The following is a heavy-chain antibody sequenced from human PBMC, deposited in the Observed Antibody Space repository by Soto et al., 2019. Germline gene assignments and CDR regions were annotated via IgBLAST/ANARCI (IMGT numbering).Heavy chain of an antibody. Sequence: EVQLAESGGGLVQPGGSLRLSCATSGFTFTDYWMHWVRQAPGKGLVWVSRINGNGRATDYADSVKGRFIISRDNAKNTLHLQMNSLRAEDPAIYYCARAPYQVDRERAVWGRGTTVIVSS. J-gene: IGHJ6*02. CDR3: ARAPYQVDRERAV. V-gene: IGHV3-74*01. CDR1: GFTFTDYW. D-gene: IGHD2-15*01. CDR2: INGNGRAT.